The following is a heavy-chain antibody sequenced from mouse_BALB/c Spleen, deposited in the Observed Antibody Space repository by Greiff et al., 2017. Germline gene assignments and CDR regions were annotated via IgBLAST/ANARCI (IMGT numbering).Heavy chain of an antibody. Sequence: VESGGGLVKPGGSLKLSCAASGFTFSSYTMSWVRQTPEKRLEWVATISSGGGNTYYPDSVKGRFTISRDNAKNNLYLQMSSLRSEDTALYYCARYGGGSSYGFAYWGQGTLVTVSA. D-gene: IGHD1-1*01. CDR2: ISSGGGNT. CDR1: GFTFSSYT. J-gene: IGHJ3*01. CDR3: ARYGGGSSYGFAY. V-gene: IGHV5-9*03.